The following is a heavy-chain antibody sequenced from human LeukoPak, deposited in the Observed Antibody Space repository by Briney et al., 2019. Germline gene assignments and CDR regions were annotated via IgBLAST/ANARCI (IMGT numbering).Heavy chain of an antibody. CDR3: AKAGAITIRESDY. V-gene: IGHV3-23*01. Sequence: PGGSLRLSCAASGFTFSSYAMSWVRQAPGRGLEWVSAISGSGGSTYYADSVKGRFTISRDNSKNTLYLQMNSLRAEDTAVYYCAKAGAITIRESDYWGQGTLVTVSS. CDR2: ISGSGGST. D-gene: IGHD3-10*01. J-gene: IGHJ4*02. CDR1: GFTFSSYA.